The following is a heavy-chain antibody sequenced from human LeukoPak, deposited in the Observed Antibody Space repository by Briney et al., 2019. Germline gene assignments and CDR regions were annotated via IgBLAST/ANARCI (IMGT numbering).Heavy chain of an antibody. Sequence: SETLSLTCTVSGGSISSYYWSWIRQPAGKGLEWIGRIGHIYTSGSTNYNPSLKSRVTISVDTSKNQFSLKLSSVTAADTAVYYCARSLYYYGSDSFDIWGQGTMVTVSS. CDR3: ARSLYYYGSDSFDI. V-gene: IGHV4-4*07. J-gene: IGHJ3*02. CDR2: IGHIYTSGST. D-gene: IGHD3-10*01. CDR1: GGSISSYY.